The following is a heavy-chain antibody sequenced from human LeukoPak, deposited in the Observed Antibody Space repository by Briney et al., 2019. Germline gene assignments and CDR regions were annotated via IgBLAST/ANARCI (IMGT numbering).Heavy chain of an antibody. CDR3: ARVPFGYGGNSDY. CDR1: GYTFTSYD. Sequence: ASVKVSCKASGYTFTSYDINWVRQAPGQGLEWMGWMNPNSGNTGYAQKFQGRVTMTRNTSISTAYMELSSLRSEDTAVYYCARVPFGYGGNSDYWGQGTLVTVSS. V-gene: IGHV1-8*01. D-gene: IGHD4-23*01. CDR2: MNPNSGNT. J-gene: IGHJ4*02.